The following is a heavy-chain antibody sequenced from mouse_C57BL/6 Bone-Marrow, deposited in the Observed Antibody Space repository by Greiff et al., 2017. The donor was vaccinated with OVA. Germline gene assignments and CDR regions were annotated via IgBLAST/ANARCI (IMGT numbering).Heavy chain of an antibody. J-gene: IGHJ4*01. Sequence: VQLQQSGPELVKPGASVKISCKASGYAFSSSWMNWVKQRPGKGLEWIGRIYPGDGDTNYNGKFKGKATLTADKSSSTAYMQLSSLTSEDSAVYFCASYYEAMDYWGQGTSVTVSS. D-gene: IGHD1-1*02. V-gene: IGHV1-82*01. CDR1: GYAFSSSW. CDR3: ASYYEAMDY. CDR2: IYPGDGDT.